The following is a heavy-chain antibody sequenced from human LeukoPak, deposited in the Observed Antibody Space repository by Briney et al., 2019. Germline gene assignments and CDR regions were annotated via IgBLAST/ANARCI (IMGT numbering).Heavy chain of an antibody. V-gene: IGHV5-51*01. J-gene: IGHJ4*02. D-gene: IGHD2/OR15-2a*01. Sequence: GESLKISFEVSGYGFSDYWIGWVRQMPGKGLEWMGVIYPGDSDTRYSPSFQGQVTISADNSITTAYLQWSSLKASDTATYYCARAPTSLSNPYYFDYWGQGTLVTVSS. CDR3: ARAPTSLSNPYYFDY. CDR1: GYGFSDYW. CDR2: IYPGDSDT.